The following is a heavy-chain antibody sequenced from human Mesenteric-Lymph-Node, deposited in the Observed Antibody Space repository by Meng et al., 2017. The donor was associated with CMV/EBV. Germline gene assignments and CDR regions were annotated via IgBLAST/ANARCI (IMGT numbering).Heavy chain of an antibody. CDR1: GFTFSTYW. D-gene: IGHD1-1*01. CDR3: AREDGHNTFDY. J-gene: IGHJ4*02. CDR2: IKEDGTLK. Sequence: GESLKISCAASGFTFSTYWMNWVRQAPGKGLEWVANIKEDGTLKYCADSVKGRFTISRDNTRNSLYLQMNSLRVEDTAVYYCAREDGHNTFDYCGQGTLVTAPQ. V-gene: IGHV3-7*01.